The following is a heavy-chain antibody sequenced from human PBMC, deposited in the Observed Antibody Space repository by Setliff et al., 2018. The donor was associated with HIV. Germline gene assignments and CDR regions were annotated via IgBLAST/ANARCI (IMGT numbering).Heavy chain of an antibody. Sequence: ASVKVSCKASGGTFSSYAISWVRQAPGQGLEWMGGITPIFGTANYAQKFQGRVTITADESTSTAYMELSSLRSEDTAVYYCARGLYSGSYWQDYWGQGTLVTVSS. CDR1: GGTFSSYA. CDR3: ARGLYSGSYWQDY. V-gene: IGHV1-69*13. D-gene: IGHD1-26*01. CDR2: ITPIFGTA. J-gene: IGHJ4*02.